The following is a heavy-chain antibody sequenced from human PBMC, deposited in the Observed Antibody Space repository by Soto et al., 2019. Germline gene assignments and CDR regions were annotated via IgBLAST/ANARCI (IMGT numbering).Heavy chain of an antibody. V-gene: IGHV3-30*03. CDR2: ISYDGSNK. CDR3: ATDSSIAARPIIPLEY. D-gene: IGHD6-6*01. J-gene: IGHJ4*02. CDR1: GFTFSSYG. Sequence: GGSLRLSCAASGFTFSSYGMHWVRQAPGKGLEWVAVISYDGSNKYYADSVKGRFTISRDNSKNTLYPQMNSLRAEDTAVFYCATDSSIAARPIIPLEYWGQGTLVTVSS.